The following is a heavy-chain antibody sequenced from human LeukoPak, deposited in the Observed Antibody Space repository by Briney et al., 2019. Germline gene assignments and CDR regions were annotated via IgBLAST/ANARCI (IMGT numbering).Heavy chain of an antibody. J-gene: IGHJ3*02. CDR2: IIPIFGTA. D-gene: IGHD6-6*01. V-gene: IGHV1-69*05. Sequence: GAPVKVSCKASGGTFSSYAISWVRQAPGQGLEWMGGIIPIFGTANYAQKFQGRVTITTDESTSTAYMELSSLRSEDTAVYYCARENGKYSSSLGVRAFDIWAKGQWSPSLQ. CDR1: GGTFSSYA. CDR3: ARENGKYSSSLGVRAFDI.